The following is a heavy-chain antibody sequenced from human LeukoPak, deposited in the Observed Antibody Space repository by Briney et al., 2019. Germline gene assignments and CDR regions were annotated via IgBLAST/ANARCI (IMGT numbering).Heavy chain of an antibody. CDR2: INHSGST. J-gene: IGHJ4*02. V-gene: IGHV4-34*01. CDR1: GGSISSYY. CDR3: ARDYYDSSGYVEY. Sequence: PSETLSLTCTVSGGSISSYYWSWIRQPPGKGLEWIGEINHSGSTNYNPSLKSRVTISVDTSKNQFSLKLSSVTAADTAVYYCARDYYDSSGYVEYWGQGTLVTVSS. D-gene: IGHD3-22*01.